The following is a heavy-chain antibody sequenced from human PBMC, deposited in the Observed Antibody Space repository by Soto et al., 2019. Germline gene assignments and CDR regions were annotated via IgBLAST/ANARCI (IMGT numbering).Heavy chain of an antibody. CDR3: ARDRVESGYPEYFQH. CDR2: IYSGGST. D-gene: IGHD3-22*01. CDR1: GFTVSSNY. V-gene: IGHV3-53*01. J-gene: IGHJ1*01. Sequence: EVQLVESGGGLSQPGGSLRLSCAASGFTVSSNYMSWVREAPGNGLEWVSVIYSGGSTYYADSVKGRITISRDNSKYTLYLQMNSLRAEDTDVYYCARDRVESGYPEYFQHWGQGTLVTVSS.